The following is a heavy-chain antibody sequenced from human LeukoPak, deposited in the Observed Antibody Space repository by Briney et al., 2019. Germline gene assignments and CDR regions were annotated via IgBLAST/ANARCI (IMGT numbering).Heavy chain of an antibody. Sequence: GGSLRLSCAASGFSFSHFGMHWVRQVPGRGLEWVAVIWNDGSSKYYADSVKGRFTISRDNSKNMLYLQMNSLRADDTAVYYCARDRSDGNYYMVVWGKGTTVTVSS. J-gene: IGHJ6*03. D-gene: IGHD5-24*01. CDR2: IWNDGSSK. V-gene: IGHV3-33*01. CDR3: ARDRSDGNYYMVV. CDR1: GFSFSHFG.